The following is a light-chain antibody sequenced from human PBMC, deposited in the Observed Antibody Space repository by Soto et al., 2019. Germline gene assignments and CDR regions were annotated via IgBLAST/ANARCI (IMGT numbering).Light chain of an antibody. CDR3: QHYNSYSEA. J-gene: IGKJ1*01. Sequence: EILLPQSPATLSLSPGERATLSCRASQSVSSYLAWYQQKPGQAPRILIYDASIRDTGIPARFSGSGSGTEFSLTINRLQSDDFETYYCQHYNSYSEAFGQGTKVDIK. CDR2: DAS. V-gene: IGKV3-15*01. CDR1: QSVSSY.